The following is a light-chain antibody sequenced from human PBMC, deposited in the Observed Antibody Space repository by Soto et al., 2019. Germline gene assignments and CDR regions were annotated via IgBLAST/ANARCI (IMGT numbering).Light chain of an antibody. CDR1: QSITTW. J-gene: IGKJ2*01. V-gene: IGKV1-5*03. Sequence: DIQMTQSPSTLSASVGDRVTITCRASQSITTWLAWYQQKPGKAPKLLIYKATNLQSGVPSRFSGSGSGTDFSLTISSLQPDDFATYYCQCYNDYQYIFGQGTKLEIK. CDR3: QCYNDYQYI. CDR2: KAT.